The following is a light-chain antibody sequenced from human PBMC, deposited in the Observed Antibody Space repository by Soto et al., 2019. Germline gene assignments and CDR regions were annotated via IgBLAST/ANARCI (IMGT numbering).Light chain of an antibody. Sequence: QSVLTQPPSVSGAPGQRVTISCTGSSSNIGAGYDVQWYQQLPGTAPKLLIYGNMNRPSGVPDRFSGSKSGTSASLAITGLQAEDEADCYCHSYDSSLSAVVFGGGTKVTVL. CDR3: HSYDSSLSAVV. CDR1: SSNIGAGYD. V-gene: IGLV1-40*01. J-gene: IGLJ2*01. CDR2: GNM.